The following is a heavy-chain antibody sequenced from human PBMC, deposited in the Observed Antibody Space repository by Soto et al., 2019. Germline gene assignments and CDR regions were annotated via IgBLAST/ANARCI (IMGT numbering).Heavy chain of an antibody. V-gene: IGHV5-51*01. CDR1: GYKFTNFW. CDR3: ARPASGAFDV. D-gene: IGHD6-25*01. Sequence: GESLKISCSVSGYKFTNFWIGWVRQMPGKGLEWMGIIYPGDSDTRYSPSFQGQVTMSVDKSINTAYLQWRSLKASDTATYYCARPASGAFDVWGQGTRVTVSS. CDR2: IYPGDSDT. J-gene: IGHJ3*01.